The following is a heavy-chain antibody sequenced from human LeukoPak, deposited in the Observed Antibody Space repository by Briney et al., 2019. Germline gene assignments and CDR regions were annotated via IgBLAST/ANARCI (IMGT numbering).Heavy chain of an antibody. CDR1: GFSFDDYA. CDR3: AKDIARGPYYYYMDV. Sequence: GGSLRLSCAASGFSFDDYAMHWVWQAPGKGLEWVSGISWNSGSIGYADSVKGRFTISRDNAKNSLYLQMNSLRAEDMALYYCAKDIARGPYYYYMDVWGKGTTVTVSS. D-gene: IGHD3-10*01. J-gene: IGHJ6*03. CDR2: ISWNSGSI. V-gene: IGHV3-9*03.